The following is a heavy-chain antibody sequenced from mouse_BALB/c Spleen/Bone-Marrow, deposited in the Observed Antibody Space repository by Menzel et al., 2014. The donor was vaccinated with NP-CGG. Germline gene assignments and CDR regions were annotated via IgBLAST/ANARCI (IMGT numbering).Heavy chain of an antibody. V-gene: IGHV1-80*01. D-gene: IGHD2-1*01. CDR1: GYVFSTYW. CDR3: ARSGKGAMDY. CDR2: IYPGDGDT. Sequence: QVQLKESGAELVRPGSSVKISCKASGYVFSTYWMNWVKKRPGQGLERIGQIYPGDGDTNYNGKFKDKVILTADKSSSTAYMQLSSLTSEDSAVYFCARSGKGAMDYWGQGTSVTIS. J-gene: IGHJ4*01.